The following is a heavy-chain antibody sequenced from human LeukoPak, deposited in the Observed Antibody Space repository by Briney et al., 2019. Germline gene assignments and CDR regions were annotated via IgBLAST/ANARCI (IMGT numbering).Heavy chain of an antibody. D-gene: IGHD5-24*01. Sequence: SVKVSCKASGGTFSSYAISWVRQAPGQGLEWMGRIIPIFGTANYAQKFQGRVTITTDEPTSTAYMELSSLRSEDTAVYYCARWLQFGAEGWFDPWGQGTLVTVSS. CDR2: IIPIFGTA. V-gene: IGHV1-69*05. CDR1: GGTFSSYA. CDR3: ARWLQFGAEGWFDP. J-gene: IGHJ5*02.